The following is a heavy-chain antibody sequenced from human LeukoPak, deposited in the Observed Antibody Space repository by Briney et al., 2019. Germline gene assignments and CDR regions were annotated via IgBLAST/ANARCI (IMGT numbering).Heavy chain of an antibody. V-gene: IGHV4-59*01. Sequence: PSETLSLTCTVSGGSLSSYYWSWIRQPPGKGLEWIGYIYYSGSTNYNPSLKSRVTISVDTSKNQFSLKLSSVTAADTAVYYCARVIWFGELLIDYWGQGTLVTVSS. CDR2: IYYSGST. CDR1: GGSLSSYY. CDR3: ARVIWFGELLIDY. J-gene: IGHJ4*02. D-gene: IGHD3-10*01.